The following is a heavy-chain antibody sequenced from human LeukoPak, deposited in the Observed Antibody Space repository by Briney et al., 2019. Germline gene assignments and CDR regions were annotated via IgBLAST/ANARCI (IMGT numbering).Heavy chain of an antibody. CDR3: ARHAIYGDYGELDY. J-gene: IGHJ4*02. CDR2: IYYSGST. CDR1: GGSISSYY. D-gene: IGHD4-17*01. Sequence: PSETLSLTCTVSGGSISSYYWSWIRQPPGKGLEWIGYIYYSGSTNYNPSLKSRVTISVDTSKNQFSLKLSSVTAADTAVYYCARHAIYGDYGELDYWGQGTLVTVSS. V-gene: IGHV4-59*01.